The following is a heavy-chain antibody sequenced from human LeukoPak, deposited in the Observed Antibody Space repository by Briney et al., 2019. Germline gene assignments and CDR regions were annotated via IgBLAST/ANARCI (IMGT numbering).Heavy chain of an antibody. D-gene: IGHD5-12*01. J-gene: IGHJ6*02. V-gene: IGHV3-7*01. CDR2: IKQDGSEK. Sequence: PGGSLRLSCAASGFTFSSYWMSWVRQAPGKGLEWVANIKQDGSEKYYVDSVKGRFTISRDNAKNSLYLQMNSLRAEDTAVYYCAREGGGYDYLLGYYYYGMDVWGQGTTVTVSS. CDR3: AREGGGYDYLLGYYYYGMDV. CDR1: GFTFSSYW.